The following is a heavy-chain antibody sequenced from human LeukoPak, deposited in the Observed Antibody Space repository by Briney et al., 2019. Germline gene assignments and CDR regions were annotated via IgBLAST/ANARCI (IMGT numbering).Heavy chain of an antibody. J-gene: IGHJ6*03. CDR1: GFTFSSYS. CDR3: ARSIEDYYYMDV. CDR2: ISSRRNYI. Sequence: GGSLRLSCAASGFTFSSYSMNWVRQAPGKGLGWVSSISSRRNYIYYVDSVKGRFTISRDNAKNSLYLQMNSLRAEDTAVYYCARSIEDYYYMDVWGKGTTVTVSS. V-gene: IGHV3-21*01. D-gene: IGHD2-21*01.